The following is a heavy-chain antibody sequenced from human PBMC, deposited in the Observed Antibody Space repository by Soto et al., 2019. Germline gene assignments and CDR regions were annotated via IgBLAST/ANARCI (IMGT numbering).Heavy chain of an antibody. D-gene: IGHD3-3*01. CDR1: GFPFSGNY. CDR2: FYTGGST. CDR3: VSYDFWSGYSDY. V-gene: IGHV3-66*01. J-gene: IGHJ4*02. Sequence: PGGSTRLSCAFSGFPFSGNYMILVRQAPGKGLEWVSIFYTGGSTYYSDSVKGRFTISRDNSKNTLYLQMNSLREEDTAVYYCVSYDFWSGYSDYWGQGTRVTVSS.